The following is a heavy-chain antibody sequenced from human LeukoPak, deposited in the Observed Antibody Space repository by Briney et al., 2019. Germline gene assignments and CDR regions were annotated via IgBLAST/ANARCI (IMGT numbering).Heavy chain of an antibody. V-gene: IGHV3-53*01. CDR1: GFSVSSNY. CDR2: IYSGDRT. D-gene: IGHD1-20*01. CDR3: ARAYGKWNDVYFYAFDL. J-gene: IGHJ3*01. Sequence: PGGSLRLSCAASGFSVSSNYMSWVRQAPGKGLEWVSVIYSGDRTYYADSVKGRFTISRDSSKNTLYLQMNNLRVEDTALYYCARAYGKWNDVYFYAFDLWGQGTMVTVSS.